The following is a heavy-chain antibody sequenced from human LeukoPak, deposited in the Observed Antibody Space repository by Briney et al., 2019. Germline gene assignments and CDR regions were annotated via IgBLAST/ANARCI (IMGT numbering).Heavy chain of an antibody. Sequence: KPSETLSLTCTVSGDSISISSYYWGWIRQPPGKGLEWIGSIYYSGNTYYNPSLKSRVSISVDTSKNQFSLTLRSVTAADTAVFYCARHPRGVVAETYWGQGTLVTVSS. D-gene: IGHD5-12*01. V-gene: IGHV4-39*01. CDR1: GDSISISSYY. J-gene: IGHJ4*02. CDR3: ARHPRGVVAETY. CDR2: IYYSGNT.